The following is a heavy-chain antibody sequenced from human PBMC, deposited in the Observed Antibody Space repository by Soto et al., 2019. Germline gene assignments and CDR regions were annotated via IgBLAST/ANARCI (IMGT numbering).Heavy chain of an antibody. J-gene: IGHJ4*02. D-gene: IGHD3-10*01. CDR2: ITWNSGSI. CDR1: GFTFDDYA. V-gene: IGHV3-9*01. CDR3: AKGEVRGIIPSYFDY. Sequence: SLRLSCAASGFTFDDYAMHWVRQVPGKGLEWVSSITWNSGSIHYTASVKGRFTISRDNAKNSLYLQMTSLRAEDTAVYYCAKGEVRGIIPSYFDYWGLGTLVTVSS.